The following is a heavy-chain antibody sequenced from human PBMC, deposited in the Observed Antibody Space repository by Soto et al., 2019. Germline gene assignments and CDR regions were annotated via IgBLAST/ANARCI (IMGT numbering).Heavy chain of an antibody. Sequence: PSETLSLTCTVSGGSISSYYWSWIRQPPGKGLEWIGYIYYSGSTYYNPSLKSRVTISVDTSKNQFSLKLSSVTAADTAVYYCARHESGNIGVYLDYWGQGTLVTVSS. CDR3: ARHESGNIGVYLDY. CDR1: GGSISSYY. J-gene: IGHJ4*02. CDR2: IYYSGST. D-gene: IGHD6-19*01. V-gene: IGHV4-59*06.